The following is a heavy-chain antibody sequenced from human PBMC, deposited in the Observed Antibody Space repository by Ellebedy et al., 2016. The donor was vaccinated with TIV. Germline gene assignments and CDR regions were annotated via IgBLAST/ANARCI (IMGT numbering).Heavy chain of an antibody. CDR1: GFTFSNYW. CDR2: IKQDGSEE. V-gene: IGHV3-7*01. CDR3: ARDQWLGRAYYFDN. J-gene: IGHJ4*02. D-gene: IGHD6-19*01. Sequence: GESLKISCAASGFTFSNYWMTWVRQAPGKGLEWVANIKQDGSEEYYVDSVKGRFAISRDNARNSPHLQMNSLRAEDTAVYYCARDQWLGRAYYFDNWGQGTLVTVSS.